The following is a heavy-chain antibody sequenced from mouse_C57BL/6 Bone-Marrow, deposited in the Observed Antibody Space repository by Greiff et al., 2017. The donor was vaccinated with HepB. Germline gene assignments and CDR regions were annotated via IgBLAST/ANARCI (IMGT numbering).Heavy chain of an antibody. CDR3: ASEDYCGNSAYYFDY. CDR1: GYTFTSYW. J-gene: IGHJ2*01. D-gene: IGHD1-1*01. V-gene: IGHV1-69*01. CDR2: IDPSDSYT. Sequence: QVQLQQSGAELVMPGASVKLSCKASGYTFTSYWMHWVKQRPGQGLEWIGEIDPSDSYTNYNQKFKGKSTLTVDKSSSTAYMQLRSLTSEDSAVYYCASEDYCGNSAYYFDYWGQGTTLTVSS.